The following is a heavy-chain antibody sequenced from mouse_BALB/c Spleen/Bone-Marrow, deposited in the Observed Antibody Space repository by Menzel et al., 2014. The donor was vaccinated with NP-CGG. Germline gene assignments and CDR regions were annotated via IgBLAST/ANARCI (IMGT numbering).Heavy chain of an antibody. CDR3: ARDGATATLAY. CDR1: GFSLTNYC. V-gene: IGHV2-9*02. D-gene: IGHD1-2*01. Sequence: VQLQQSGPGLVAPSQSLSLTCTVSGFSLTNYCVHWVRQPPGKGLEWLGAIRAGGSQNYKSALMSRLSISNDNSNSQFFLKRNSLQTDDATMYYCARDGATATLAYWGQGTLVTVSA. J-gene: IGHJ3*01. CDR2: IRAGGSQ.